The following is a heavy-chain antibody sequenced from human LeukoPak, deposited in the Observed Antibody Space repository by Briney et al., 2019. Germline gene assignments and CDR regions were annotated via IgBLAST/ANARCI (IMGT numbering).Heavy chain of an antibody. CDR2: IRYDGSNK. V-gene: IGHV3-30*02. D-gene: IGHD6-6*01. J-gene: IGHJ4*02. Sequence: PGGSLRLSCVGSGFTFSSYWMTWVRQAPGKGLEWVAFIRYDGSNKYYADSVKGRFTISRDNSKNTLYLQMNSLRAEDTAVYYCAKDKSIAARTGYFDYWGQGTLVTVSS. CDR3: AKDKSIAARTGYFDY. CDR1: GFTFSSYW.